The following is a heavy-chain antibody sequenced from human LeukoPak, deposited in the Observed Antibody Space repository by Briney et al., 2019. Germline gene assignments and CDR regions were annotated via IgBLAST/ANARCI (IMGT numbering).Heavy chain of an antibody. V-gene: IGHV3-23*01. D-gene: IGHD5-18*01. CDR3: AKENGYSYGAFDY. CDR2: ISGSGGST. Sequence: PGGPLRLSCAASGFTFSSYAMSWVRQAPGKGLEWGSAISGSGGSTYYVDSVKGRFTISRDNSKHTLSLQMHSLRAEHTAVYYCAKENGYSYGAFDYWGQGTLVTVSS. J-gene: IGHJ4*02. CDR1: GFTFSSYA.